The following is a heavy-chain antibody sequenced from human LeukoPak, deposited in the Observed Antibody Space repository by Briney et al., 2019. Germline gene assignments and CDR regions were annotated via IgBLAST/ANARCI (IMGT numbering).Heavy chain of an antibody. CDR2: ISGSGGST. V-gene: IGHV3-23*01. Sequence: HPGGSLRLSCAASGFTFSGSAMSWVRQAPGKGLEWVSAISGSGGSTYYADSVKGRFTISRDNPKNTLYLQMNSLRAEDTAVYYCAKDPASYSSHLFDYWGQGTLVTVSS. D-gene: IGHD6-13*01. CDR1: GFTFSGSA. CDR3: AKDPASYSSHLFDY. J-gene: IGHJ4*02.